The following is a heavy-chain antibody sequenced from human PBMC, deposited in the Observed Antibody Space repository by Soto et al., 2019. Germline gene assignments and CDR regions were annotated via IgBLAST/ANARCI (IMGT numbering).Heavy chain of an antibody. CDR1: GGSISSGDYY. V-gene: IGHV4-30-4*01. CDR2: IYYSGST. Sequence: QVQLQESGPGLVKPSQTLSLTCTVSGGSISSGDYYWSWIRQPPGKGLEWIGYIYYSGSTYYNPSLKSRVTISVDTSKNQFSLKLSSVTAAATAVYYCARVEHDSSGYYRGNYYYYGMDVWGQGTTVTVSS. D-gene: IGHD3-22*01. J-gene: IGHJ6*02. CDR3: ARVEHDSSGYYRGNYYYYGMDV.